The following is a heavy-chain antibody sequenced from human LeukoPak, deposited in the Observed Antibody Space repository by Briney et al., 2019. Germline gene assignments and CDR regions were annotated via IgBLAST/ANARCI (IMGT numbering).Heavy chain of an antibody. Sequence: SETLSLTCTVSGGSISSGGYYWSWIRQPPGKGLEWIGEINHSGSTNYNPSLKSRVTISVDTSKNQFSLKLSSVTAADTAVYYCARTSGSYQTDAFDIWGQGTMVTVSS. D-gene: IGHD1-26*01. CDR2: INHSGST. V-gene: IGHV4-61*08. J-gene: IGHJ3*02. CDR3: ARTSGSYQTDAFDI. CDR1: GGSISSGGYY.